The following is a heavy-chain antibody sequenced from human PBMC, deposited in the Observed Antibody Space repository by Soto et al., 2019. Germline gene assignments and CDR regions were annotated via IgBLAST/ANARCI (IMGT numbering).Heavy chain of an antibody. CDR1: GYTFTNYG. CDR3: ARGGLDGSHVY. CDR2: INAYNGNT. Sequence: QVQLVQPGAEVKKPGASVKVSCKASGYTFTNYGISWVRQAPGQGLEWMGWINAYNGNTNYAQKLQGRVTMTTDTSPSAADTELRGLRSDGTAVYYCARGGLDGSHVYWGQGTLVTVSS. J-gene: IGHJ4*01. V-gene: IGHV1-18*01. D-gene: IGHD3-10*01.